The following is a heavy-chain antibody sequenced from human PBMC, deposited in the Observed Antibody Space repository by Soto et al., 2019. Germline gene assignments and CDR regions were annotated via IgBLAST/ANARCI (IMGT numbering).Heavy chain of an antibody. CDR2: INHSGST. CDR1: GGSFSGYY. Sequence: SETLSLTCAVYGGSFSGYYWSWIRQPPGKGLEWIGEINHSGSTNYNPSLKSRVTISVDTSKNQFSLKLSSVTAADTAVYYCARGLGYGGRITGTTCWFDPWGQGTLVTVSS. V-gene: IGHV4-34*01. CDR3: ARGLGYGGRITGTTCWFDP. D-gene: IGHD1-7*01. J-gene: IGHJ5*02.